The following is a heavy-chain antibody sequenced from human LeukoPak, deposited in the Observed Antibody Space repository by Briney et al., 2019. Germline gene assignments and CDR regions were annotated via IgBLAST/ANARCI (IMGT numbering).Heavy chain of an antibody. Sequence: PSETLSLTCSVSGGSISSHYWSWIRQPAGRGLEWIGRIYSNGNTNYNPSLKSRVTMSVDTSKNQFSLKLSSVTAADTAVYYCARDWRFGELLGYYYYYMDVWGKGTTVTVSS. CDR1: GGSISSHY. J-gene: IGHJ6*03. D-gene: IGHD3-10*01. V-gene: IGHV4-4*07. CDR3: ARDWRFGELLGYYYYYMDV. CDR2: IYSNGNT.